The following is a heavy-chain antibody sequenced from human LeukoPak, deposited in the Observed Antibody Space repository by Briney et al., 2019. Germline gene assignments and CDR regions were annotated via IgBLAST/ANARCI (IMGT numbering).Heavy chain of an antibody. CDR2: INPSGGSP. CDR1: GYTFTSYY. J-gene: IGHJ4*02. D-gene: IGHD1-14*01. Sequence: GASVTVSCKASGYTFTSYYMHWVRQAPGQGLEWMGIINPSGGSPSYAQKFQGRVTMTRDTSTSTVYMELSSLRSEDTAVYYCARRAPQTHFDYWGQGTLVTVSS. V-gene: IGHV1-46*01. CDR3: ARRAPQTHFDY.